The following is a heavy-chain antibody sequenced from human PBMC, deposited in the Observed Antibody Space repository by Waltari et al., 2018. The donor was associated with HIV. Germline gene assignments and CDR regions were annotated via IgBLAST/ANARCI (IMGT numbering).Heavy chain of an antibody. CDR2: INSDGSTR. CDR1: GFSVGHPR. J-gene: IGHJ4*02. D-gene: IGHD3-9*01. V-gene: IGHV3-74*01. Sequence: VQLVESGGGSIKTGGSLRISCAGSGFSVGHPRMDWVRQGPGKGLVWVARINSDGSTRNYADAVKGRFVISRDNSRNTVYLQLNSVKVEDTAVYFCARASHYIEFSTFDGDYYFDLWGRGTRVAVSS. CDR3: ARASHYIEFSTFDGDYYFDL.